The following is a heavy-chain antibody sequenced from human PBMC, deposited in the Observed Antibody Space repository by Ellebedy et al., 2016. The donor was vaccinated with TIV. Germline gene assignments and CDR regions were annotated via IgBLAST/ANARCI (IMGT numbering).Heavy chain of an antibody. CDR2: NNAYDNAI. V-gene: IGHV3-48*02. CDR1: GFTLEDYG. J-gene: IGHJ6*02. CDR3: TRDGGRAYAMDV. Sequence: GGSLRLXXAASGFTLEDYGMSWVRQAPGKGLEWVAHNNAYDNAIFYADSVRGRFSISKDNSLYLQMNSLRDEDTAVYYCTRDGGRAYAMDVWGQGTTVIVSS. D-gene: IGHD3-16*01.